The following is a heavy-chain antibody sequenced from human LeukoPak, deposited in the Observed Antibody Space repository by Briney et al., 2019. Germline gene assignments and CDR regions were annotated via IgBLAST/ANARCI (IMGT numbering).Heavy chain of an antibody. V-gene: IGHV1-3*01. J-gene: IGHJ5*02. Sequence: GASVKVSCKASGYTFTSYAMHWVRQAPGQRLEWMGWINAGNGNTKYSQKFQGRVTITRDTSASTAYMELSSLRSEDTAVYYCAGDRGDYYDSSGYYYWFDPWGQGTLVTVSS. CDR3: AGDRGDYYDSSGYYYWFDP. CDR2: INAGNGNT. D-gene: IGHD3-22*01. CDR1: GYTFTSYA.